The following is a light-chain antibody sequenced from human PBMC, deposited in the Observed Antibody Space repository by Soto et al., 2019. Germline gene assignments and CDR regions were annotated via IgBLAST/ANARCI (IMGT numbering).Light chain of an antibody. CDR2: AAS. Sequence: AIQMTQSPSSLSASVGDRVTITCRASQGIRNDLFWYQQKPGKAPKLLIYAASSLQSGVPSRFSDSGSGTDFTLTISSLQPEDFATYYCLQDYNYPLTFGGGTKVEIK. CDR1: QGIRND. V-gene: IGKV1-6*01. J-gene: IGKJ4*01. CDR3: LQDYNYPLT.